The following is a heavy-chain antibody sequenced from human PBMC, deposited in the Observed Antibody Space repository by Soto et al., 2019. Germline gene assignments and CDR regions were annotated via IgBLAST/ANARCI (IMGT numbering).Heavy chain of an antibody. J-gene: IGHJ3*02. Sequence: VKVSCKASGYTFTGYYMHWVRQAPGQGLEWMGWINPSSGGTNYAQKFQGWVTMTRDTSISTAYMELSRLRSDDTAVYYCARETGSGSSPDAFDIWGQGTMVTVSS. CDR1: GYTFTGYY. CDR3: ARETGSGSSPDAFDI. CDR2: INPSSGGT. D-gene: IGHD1-26*01. V-gene: IGHV1-2*04.